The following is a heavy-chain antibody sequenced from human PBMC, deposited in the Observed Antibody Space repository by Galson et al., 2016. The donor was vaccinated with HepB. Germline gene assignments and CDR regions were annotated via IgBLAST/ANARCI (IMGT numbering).Heavy chain of an antibody. J-gene: IGHJ3*02. CDR3: ARGGSGSYGALDN. V-gene: IGHV3-53*01. CDR2: INSGGRT. CDR1: GFIVGNNY. Sequence: SLRLSCAVSGFIVGNNYMSWVRQAPGKGLEWVSIINSGGRTNYADSVKGRFTISRDNSANTLFLQMNRLRAEDTAVYYCARGGSGSYGALDNWGQGTMVIVSS. D-gene: IGHD3-16*01.